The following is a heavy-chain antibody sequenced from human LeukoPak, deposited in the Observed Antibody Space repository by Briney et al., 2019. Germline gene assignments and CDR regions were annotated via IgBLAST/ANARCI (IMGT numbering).Heavy chain of an antibody. Sequence: MTSETLSLTCTVSGGSIKSYYWNWIRQPPGKGLELIGYIYYSGSPTYNPSLKSRVTISVDTSKNQFSLQLSSVTAADTAVYYCAGDVMSTALDAFDVWGQGTVVTVSS. CDR3: AGDVMSTALDAFDV. J-gene: IGHJ3*01. D-gene: IGHD1-1*01. CDR2: IYYSGSP. V-gene: IGHV4-59*01. CDR1: GGSIKSYY.